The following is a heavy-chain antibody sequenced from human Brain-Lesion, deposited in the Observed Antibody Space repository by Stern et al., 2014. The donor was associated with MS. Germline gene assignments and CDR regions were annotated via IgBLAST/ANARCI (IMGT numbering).Heavy chain of an antibody. D-gene: IGHD1-26*01. CDR1: GYTLTELS. V-gene: IGHV1-24*01. CDR2: FDPEDGET. CDR3: ATLSPGAGGNYYRHFDY. J-gene: IGHJ4*02. Sequence: VQLEESGAEVKKPGASVKDSCKVSGYTLTELSMHWVRQAPRKGLEWMGGFDPEDGETIYAQKFQGRVTMTEDTSTDTAYMELSSLRSEDTAVYYCATLSPGAGGNYYRHFDYWGQGTLVTVSS.